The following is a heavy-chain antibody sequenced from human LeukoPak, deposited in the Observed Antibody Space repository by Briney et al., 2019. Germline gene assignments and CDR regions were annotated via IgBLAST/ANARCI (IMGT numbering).Heavy chain of an antibody. J-gene: IGHJ6*02. Sequence: SETLSLTCTVSGGSISSGGYYWSWIRQHPGKGLEWIGYIYYSGSTYYNPSLKSRVTISVDTSKNQFSLKLSSVTAADTAVYYRARDRGGSGYDLYYYYGIDVWGQGTTVTVSS. CDR1: GGSISSGGYY. V-gene: IGHV4-31*03. CDR2: IYYSGST. CDR3: ARDRGGSGYDLYYYYGIDV. D-gene: IGHD5-12*01.